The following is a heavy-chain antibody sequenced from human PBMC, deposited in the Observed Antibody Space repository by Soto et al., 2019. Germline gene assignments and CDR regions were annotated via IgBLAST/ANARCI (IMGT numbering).Heavy chain of an antibody. CDR2: INHSGST. Sequence: QVQLQQWGAGLLKPSETLSLTCAVYGESFSGYYWSWIRQPPGKGREWIGEINHSGSTNYNPSLKSRGTMSVDTSKNQFSLKLSSVTAADTAMYYCAGNIVATISSFDYWGQGTLVTVSS. CDR1: GESFSGYY. CDR3: AGNIVATISSFDY. D-gene: IGHD5-12*01. J-gene: IGHJ4*02. V-gene: IGHV4-34*02.